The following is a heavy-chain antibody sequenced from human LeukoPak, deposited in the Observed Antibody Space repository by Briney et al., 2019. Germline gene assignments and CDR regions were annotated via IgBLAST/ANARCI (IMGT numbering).Heavy chain of an antibody. Sequence: SETLSLTCTVSGGSISSYYWSWIRQPPGKGLEWIGYIYYSGSTNYNPSLKSRVTISVDTSKNQFSLKLSSVTAADTAVYYCAKSGCSSTSCYSILSGWLDPWGQGTLVTVSS. CDR1: GGSISSYY. CDR2: IYYSGST. CDR3: AKSGCSSTSCYSILSGWLDP. V-gene: IGHV4-59*01. J-gene: IGHJ5*02. D-gene: IGHD2-2*02.